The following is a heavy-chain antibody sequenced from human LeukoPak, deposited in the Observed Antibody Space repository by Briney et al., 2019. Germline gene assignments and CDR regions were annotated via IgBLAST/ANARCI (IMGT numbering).Heavy chain of an antibody. CDR1: GFTLSSYW. Sequence: GGSLRLSCAASGFTLSSYWMHWVRQAPGKGLVWVSRIKGDGSSTSYADSVKGRFTISRDNAKNTLYLQMNSLRAEDTAVYYCARILRIARDYYGMDVWGQGTTVTVSS. D-gene: IGHD6-13*01. V-gene: IGHV3-74*01. CDR2: IKGDGSST. J-gene: IGHJ6*02. CDR3: ARILRIARDYYGMDV.